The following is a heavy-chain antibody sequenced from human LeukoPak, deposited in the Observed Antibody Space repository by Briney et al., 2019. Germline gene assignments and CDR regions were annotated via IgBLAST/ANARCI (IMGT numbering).Heavy chain of an antibody. D-gene: IGHD2-2*01. CDR2: ISGSGGT. J-gene: IGHJ4*02. CDR3: GKGVPQGMSGPYYFDY. V-gene: IGHV3-23*01. CDR1: GFTFSSYA. Sequence: PGGSLRLSCAPSGFTFSSYAMSWVRQAPGKGLEWVSAISGSGGTYYADSVKGRFTISRDNSKNTLYLQMNSLRAEDTAVYYCGKGVPQGMSGPYYFDYWGQGALVTVSS.